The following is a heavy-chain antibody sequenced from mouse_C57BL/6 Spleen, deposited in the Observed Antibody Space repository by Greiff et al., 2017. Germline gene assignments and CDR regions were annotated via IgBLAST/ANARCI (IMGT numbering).Heavy chain of an antibody. CDR2: IYPGSGST. CDR1: GYTFTSYW. V-gene: IGHV1-55*01. Sequence: VQLQQPGAELVKPGASVKMSCKASGYTFTSYWITWVKQRPGQGLEWIGDIYPGSGSTNYNEKFKSKDTLTVDTSSSTAYMQLSSLTSEDSAVYYCAREDFTTVAFDYWGQGTTLTVSS. CDR3: AREDFTTVAFDY. D-gene: IGHD1-1*01. J-gene: IGHJ2*01.